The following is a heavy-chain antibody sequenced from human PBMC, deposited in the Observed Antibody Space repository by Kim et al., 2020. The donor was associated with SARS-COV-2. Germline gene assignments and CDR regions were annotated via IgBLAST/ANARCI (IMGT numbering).Heavy chain of an antibody. J-gene: IGHJ4*02. V-gene: IGHV3-30*18. CDR2: ISYDGSNK. Sequence: GGSLRLSCAASGFTFSSYGMHWVRQAPGKGLEWVAVISYDGSNKYYADSVKGRFTISRDNSKNTLYLQMNSLRAEDTAVYYCAKGPYYDFWSGYSKGDFDYWGQGTLVTVSS. CDR3: AKGPYYDFWSGYSKGDFDY. D-gene: IGHD3-3*01. CDR1: GFTFSSYG.